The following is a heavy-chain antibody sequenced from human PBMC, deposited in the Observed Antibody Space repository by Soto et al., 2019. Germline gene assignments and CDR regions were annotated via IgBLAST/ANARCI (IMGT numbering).Heavy chain of an antibody. CDR3: AKDLGRGGWYPTVVTAINWFDP. CDR1: GFTFSSYA. J-gene: IGHJ5*02. V-gene: IGHV3-23*01. D-gene: IGHD2-21*02. Sequence: GGSLRLSCAASGFTFSSYAMSWVRQAPGKGLEWVSAISGSGGSTYYADSVKGRFTISRDNSKNTLYPQMNSLRAEDTAVYYCAKDLGRGGWYPTVVTAINWFDPWGQGTLVTVSS. CDR2: ISGSGGST.